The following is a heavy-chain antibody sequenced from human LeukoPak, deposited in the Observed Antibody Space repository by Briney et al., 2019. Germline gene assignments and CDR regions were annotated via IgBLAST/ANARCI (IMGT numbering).Heavy chain of an antibody. CDR2: IYTSGPT. D-gene: IGHD3-3*01. V-gene: IGHV4-61*02. CDR3: ARGNVLRFAPSNWFDP. Sequence: SQTLSLTCSVSGGSINSGSYYWNWIRQPAGKGLEWIGRIYTSGPTNYNPSLKSRLTISVDTSKNQFSLKLSFVTAADTAVYYCARGNVLRFAPSNWFDPWGQGTLVTVSS. CDR1: GGSINSGSYY. J-gene: IGHJ5*02.